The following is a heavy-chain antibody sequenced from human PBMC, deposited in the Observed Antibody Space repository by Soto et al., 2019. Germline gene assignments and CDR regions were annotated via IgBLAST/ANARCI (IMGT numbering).Heavy chain of an antibody. CDR1: GGSISSFY. V-gene: IGHV4-59*01. CDR3: ARGREEYASLNWFDP. D-gene: IGHD2-2*01. CDR2: ISYSGST. J-gene: IGHJ5*02. Sequence: SETLSLTCTVSGGSISSFYWSWIRQPPGKGLEWIGYISYSGSTNYNPSVKSRVTISLDTSKNQFSLKLSSVTAADTAVYYCARGREEYASLNWFDPWGQGTLVTVSS.